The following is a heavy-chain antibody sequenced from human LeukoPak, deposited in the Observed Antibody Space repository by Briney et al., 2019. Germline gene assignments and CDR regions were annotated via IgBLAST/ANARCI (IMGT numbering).Heavy chain of an antibody. Sequence: GASVKVSCKASGGTFSSYAISWVRQAPGQGLEWMGGIIPIFGTANYAQKFQGRVTITADESTSTAYMELSSLRSEDTAVYYCASVATSYVDWSDPWGQGTLVTVSS. V-gene: IGHV1-69*13. CDR1: GGTFSSYA. J-gene: IGHJ5*02. D-gene: IGHD5-12*01. CDR3: ASVATSYVDWSDP. CDR2: IIPIFGTA.